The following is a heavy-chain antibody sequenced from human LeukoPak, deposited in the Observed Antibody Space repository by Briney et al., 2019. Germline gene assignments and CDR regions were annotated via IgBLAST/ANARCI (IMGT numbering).Heavy chain of an antibody. CDR2: IYYSGST. CDR1: GGSISNYY. J-gene: IGHJ4*02. CDR3: ARHHRRGYSYFDY. V-gene: IGHV4-59*01. D-gene: IGHD5-18*01. Sequence: SETLSLTCAVSGGSISNYYWTWIRQPPGKGLEWIGYIYYSGSTNYNPSLKSRVTISVDTSKNQFSLKLSSVTAADTAVYYCARHHRRGYSYFDYWGQGTLVTVSS.